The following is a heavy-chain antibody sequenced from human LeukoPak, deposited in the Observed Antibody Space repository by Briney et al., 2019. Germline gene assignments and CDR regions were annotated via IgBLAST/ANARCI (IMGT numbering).Heavy chain of an antibody. D-gene: IGHD1-1*01. Sequence: PSETLSLTCSVSGDPISTSSSYWGWIRQPPGKGLEWIGSIYYSGSTNYNPSLKSRVTISVDTSKNQFSLKLSSVTAADTAVYYCARDTGGKTGGYFDYWGQGTLVTVSS. CDR2: IYYSGST. V-gene: IGHV4-39*07. CDR1: GDPISTSSSY. CDR3: ARDTGGKTGGYFDY. J-gene: IGHJ4*02.